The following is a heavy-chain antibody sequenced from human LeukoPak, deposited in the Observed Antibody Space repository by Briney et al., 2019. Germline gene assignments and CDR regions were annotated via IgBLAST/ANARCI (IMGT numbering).Heavy chain of an antibody. V-gene: IGHV1-69*04. CDR2: IIPILGIA. CDR3: ARDRDGYNLPFDY. J-gene: IGHJ4*02. D-gene: IGHD5-24*01. Sequence: ASVKVSCKASGGTFSSYAISWVRQAPGQGLKWMGRIIPILGIANYAQKFQGRVTITADKSTSTAYMELSSLRSEDTAVYYCARDRDGYNLPFDYWGQGTLVTVSS. CDR1: GGTFSSYA.